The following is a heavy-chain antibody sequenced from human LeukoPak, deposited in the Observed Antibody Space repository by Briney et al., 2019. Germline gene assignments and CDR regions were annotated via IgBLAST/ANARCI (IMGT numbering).Heavy chain of an antibody. CDR1: GFTFSSYW. D-gene: IGHD6-13*01. CDR3: ARVGTAEGTLEDY. V-gene: IGHV3-7*01. Sequence: PGGSLRLSCAASGFTFSSYWMHWVRQPPGKGLEWVANIKHDGSEKYYVDSVKGRFTISRDNAKNSLYLQMNSLGAEDTAVYYCARVGTAEGTLEDYWGQGTLVTVSS. CDR2: IKHDGSEK. J-gene: IGHJ4*02.